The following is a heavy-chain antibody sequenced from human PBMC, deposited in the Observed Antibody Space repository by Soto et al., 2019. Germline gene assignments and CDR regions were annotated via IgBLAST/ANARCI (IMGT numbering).Heavy chain of an antibody. D-gene: IGHD3-22*01. J-gene: IGHJ4*02. CDR3: ARGPLLNYYDSSGYHD. Sequence: PTGTLALTFAVSDGSISSSDWWSWVRQPPGKGLEWIGEIYHSGSTNYNPSLKSRVTISVDKSKNQFSLKLSSVTAADTAVYYCARGPLLNYYDSSGYHDWGQGTLVTVSS. V-gene: IGHV4-4*02. CDR2: IYHSGST. CDR1: DGSISSSDW.